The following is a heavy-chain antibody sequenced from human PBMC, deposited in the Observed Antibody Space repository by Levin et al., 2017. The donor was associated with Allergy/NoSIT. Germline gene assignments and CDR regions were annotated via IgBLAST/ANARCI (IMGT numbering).Heavy chain of an antibody. CDR2: IYYSGST. V-gene: IGHV4-39*01. CDR3: ARRRGTGTTLEYYYYYGMDV. Sequence: SQTLSLTCTVSGGSISSSSYYWGWIRQPPGKGLEWIGSIYYSGSTYYNPSLKSRVTISVDTSKNQFSLKLSSVTAADTAVYYCARRRGTGTTLEYYYYYGMDVWGQGTTVTVSS. D-gene: IGHD1-7*01. CDR1: GGSISSSSYY. J-gene: IGHJ6*02.